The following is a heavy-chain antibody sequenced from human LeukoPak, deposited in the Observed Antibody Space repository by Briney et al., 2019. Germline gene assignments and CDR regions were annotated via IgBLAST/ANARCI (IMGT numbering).Heavy chain of an antibody. CDR2: INHSGST. Sequence: SETLSLTCAVYGGSFSGYYWSWIRQPPGKGLEWIGEINHSGSTTYNPSLKSRVTISVDTSKNQFSLKLSSVTAADTAVYYCARKGYCSSTSCYGKYYFDYWGQGTLVTVSS. V-gene: IGHV4-34*01. CDR3: ARKGYCSSTSCYGKYYFDY. J-gene: IGHJ4*02. D-gene: IGHD2-2*01. CDR1: GGSFSGYY.